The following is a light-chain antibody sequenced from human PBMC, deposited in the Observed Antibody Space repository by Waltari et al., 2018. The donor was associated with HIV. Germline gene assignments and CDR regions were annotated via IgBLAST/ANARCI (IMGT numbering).Light chain of an antibody. CDR2: DVS. Sequence: QSALTQPASVSGSPGQSITISCTGTSSDIDGYNYVSWYQQHPGKAPKLMIYDVSNRPSGLSNRFSGSKSGNTASLTISGPQAEDEADYYCSSYTSSSTKVFGGGTKLTVL. CDR3: SSYTSSSTKV. CDR1: SSDIDGYNY. V-gene: IGLV2-14*03. J-gene: IGLJ2*01.